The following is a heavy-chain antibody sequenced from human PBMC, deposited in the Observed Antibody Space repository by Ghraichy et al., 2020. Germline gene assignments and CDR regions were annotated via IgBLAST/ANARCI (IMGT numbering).Heavy chain of an antibody. Sequence: GGSLRLSCAASGFTFSNYSMNWVRQAPGKGLEWISYINFTGSTTYYADSVKGRFSISRDNAKNSLYLQMNSLRDEDAAVYYCARANYDFWSASNYYYGMDVWGQGCKFTVSS. CDR3: ARANYDFWSASNYYYGMDV. CDR1: GFTFSNYS. J-gene: IGHJ6*02. V-gene: IGHV3-48*02. CDR2: INFTGSTT. D-gene: IGHD3-3*01.